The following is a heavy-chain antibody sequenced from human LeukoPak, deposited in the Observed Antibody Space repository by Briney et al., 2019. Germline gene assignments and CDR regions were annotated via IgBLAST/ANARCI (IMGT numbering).Heavy chain of an antibody. CDR2: ISYDGSNK. J-gene: IGHJ4*02. Sequence: GGSLRLSCAASGFTFSSYAMHWVRQAPGKGLEWVAVISYDGSNKYYADSVKGRFTISRDNSKNTLYLQMNSLRAEDTAVYYCAADSSGWETFDYWGQGTLVTVSS. CDR1: GFTFSSYA. CDR3: AADSSGWETFDY. D-gene: IGHD6-19*01. V-gene: IGHV3-30-3*01.